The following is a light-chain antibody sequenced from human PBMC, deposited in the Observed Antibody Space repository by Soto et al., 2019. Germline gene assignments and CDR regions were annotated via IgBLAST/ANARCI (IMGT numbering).Light chain of an antibody. J-gene: IGKJ4*01. CDR2: DAS. CDR1: QNVYNN. Sequence: EIVMTQSPATLSVSPGEGATLSCKASQNVYNNLAWYQQRPGQPPRLLIYDASTRATRISARFSGSGYGTEFTLAISSLQSEDFAVYFCQQCRNWPLTFGGGTKVEI. V-gene: IGKV3-15*01. CDR3: QQCRNWPLT.